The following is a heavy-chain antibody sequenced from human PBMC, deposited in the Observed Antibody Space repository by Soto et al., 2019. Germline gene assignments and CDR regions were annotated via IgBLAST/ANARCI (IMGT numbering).Heavy chain of an antibody. CDR2: IKQDGSEK. D-gene: IGHD6-13*01. CDR1: GFTFSSYW. CDR3: ARDLFPLWYSSSWENWFDP. V-gene: IGHV3-7*01. Sequence: EVQLVESGGDLVQSGGSLRLSCAASGFTFSSYWMSWVRQAPGKGLEWVANIKQDGSEKYYVDSAKGRLTISRDNAKNSLYLQMNSLRAEDTAVYYCARDLFPLWYSSSWENWFDPWGQGTLVTVSS. J-gene: IGHJ5*02.